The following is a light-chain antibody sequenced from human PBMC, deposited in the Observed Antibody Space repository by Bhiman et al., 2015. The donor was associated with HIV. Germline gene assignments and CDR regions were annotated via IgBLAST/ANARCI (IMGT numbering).Light chain of an antibody. CDR1: SSDVGDYNY. Sequence: QSALTQPRSVSGSPGQSVTISCTGTSSDVGDYNYVSWYQQHPGKAPKLIVYAVTQRPSGVPDRFSGSKSGNTASLIISGLQAEDEADYYCSSYTTSSTVVFGGGTNLTVL. V-gene: IGLV2-11*01. CDR3: SSYTTSSTVV. J-gene: IGLJ2*01. CDR2: AVT.